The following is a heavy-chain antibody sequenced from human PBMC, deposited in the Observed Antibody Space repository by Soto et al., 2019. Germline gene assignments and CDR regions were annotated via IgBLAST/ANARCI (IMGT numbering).Heavy chain of an antibody. CDR1: GYTFTDYY. J-gene: IGHJ6*02. D-gene: IGHD2-2*02. Sequence: QVQLVQSRAEVKKPGAPVYVSCKASGYTFTDYYIYWLRQAPGHGLEWMGWINPNSGATNYAHNFQGRVTMTRDTSIRAAYMELSRLSSDDTAVYYCAKDQGGYMVSGMDVWGQGTTVTVSS. CDR3: AKDQGGYMVSGMDV. CDR2: INPNSGAT. V-gene: IGHV1-2*02.